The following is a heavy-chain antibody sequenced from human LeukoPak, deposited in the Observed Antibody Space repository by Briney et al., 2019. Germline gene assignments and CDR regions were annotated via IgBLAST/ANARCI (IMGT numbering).Heavy chain of an antibody. CDR3: IRHYDY. Sequence: GGSLRLSCAASGFTFSSFLMHWVRQVPGKGLVWVSRIKLDGSSAVYADSVKGRFTISRDNAKNTLFLQMNSLRGEDTAVYYCIRHYDYWGQGTLVTVSS. CDR2: IKLDGSSA. J-gene: IGHJ4*02. D-gene: IGHD1-26*01. CDR1: GFTFSSFL. V-gene: IGHV3-74*01.